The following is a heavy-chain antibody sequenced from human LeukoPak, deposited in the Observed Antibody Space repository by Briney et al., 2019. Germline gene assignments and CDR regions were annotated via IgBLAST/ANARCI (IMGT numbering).Heavy chain of an antibody. CDR1: GYTFTSYG. D-gene: IGHD2-2*01. CDR3: ARRYCSSTSCYVFRDDH. J-gene: IGHJ4*02. V-gene: IGHV1-18*01. CDR2: ISAYNGNT. Sequence: ASVKVSCKASGYTFTSYGISWVRQAPGQGLEWMGWISAYNGNTNYAQKLQGRVTMTTDTSTSTAYMELRSLRSDDTAVYYCARRYCSSTSCYVFRDDHWGQGTLVTVSS.